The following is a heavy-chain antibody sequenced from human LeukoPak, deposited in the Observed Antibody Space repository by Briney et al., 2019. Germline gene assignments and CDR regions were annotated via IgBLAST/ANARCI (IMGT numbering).Heavy chain of an antibody. J-gene: IGHJ4*02. CDR2: IIPILGIA. Sequence: ASVKVSCKGSGGTFSSYAISWVRQAPGQGLEWMGRIIPILGIANYAQKFQGRVTITADKSTSTAYMELSSLRSEDTAVYYCARLLILDYGYYLDYWGQGTLVTVS. CDR3: ARLLILDYGYYLDY. D-gene: IGHD4-17*01. V-gene: IGHV1-69*04. CDR1: GGTFSSYA.